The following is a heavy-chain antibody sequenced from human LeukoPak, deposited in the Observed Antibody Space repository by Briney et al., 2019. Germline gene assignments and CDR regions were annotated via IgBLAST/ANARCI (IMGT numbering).Heavy chain of an antibody. CDR1: GGSISSYY. J-gene: IGHJ3*02. V-gene: IGHV4-59*01. D-gene: IGHD3-10*01. CDR2: IYYSGST. CDR3: ARAPRSGSYYKSGGGAFDI. Sequence: SETLSLTCTVSGGSISSYYWSWIRQPPGKGLEWIGYIYYSGSTNYNPSLKSRVTISVDTSKNQFSLKLSSVTAADTAVYYCARAPRSGSYYKSGGGAFDIWGQGTMVTVSS.